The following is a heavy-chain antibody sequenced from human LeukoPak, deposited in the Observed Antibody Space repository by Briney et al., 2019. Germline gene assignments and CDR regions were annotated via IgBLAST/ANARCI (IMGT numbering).Heavy chain of an antibody. Sequence: SETLSLTCTVSGGSISSGDYYWSWIRQPPGKGLEWIGYIYYSGSTYYNPSLKSRVTISVDTSKDQFSLKLSSVTAADTAVYYCARVPRDTYCGGDCYPGLGFDYWGQGTLVTVSS. J-gene: IGHJ4*02. CDR2: IYYSGST. D-gene: IGHD2-21*02. CDR1: GGSISSGDYY. CDR3: ARVPRDTYCGGDCYPGLGFDY. V-gene: IGHV4-30-4*01.